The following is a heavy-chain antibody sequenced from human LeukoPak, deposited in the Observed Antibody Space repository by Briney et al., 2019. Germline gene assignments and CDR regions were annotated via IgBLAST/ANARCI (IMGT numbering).Heavy chain of an antibody. CDR1: GFTFSSYD. V-gene: IGHV3-13*01. Sequence: GGALRVSCAASGFTFSSYDMHWVRPAPGKGGEWVSAICTAGDTYYPGSVKGRFTISRENAKNSLYLQMNTLRAGDTAVYYCARGSDILTGHYGYYLDYWGQGTLVTGSS. CDR2: ICTAGDT. J-gene: IGHJ4*02. CDR3: ARGSDILTGHYGYYLDY. D-gene: IGHD3-9*01.